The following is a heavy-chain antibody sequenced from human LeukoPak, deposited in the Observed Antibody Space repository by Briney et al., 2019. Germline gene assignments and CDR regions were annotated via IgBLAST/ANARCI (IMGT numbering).Heavy chain of an antibody. CDR3: ARLSGHDSSGYYPFDY. Sequence: GESLKISCKGSGYSFTSYWIGRVRQMSRKGLELMRINYPGDSDTRYSPSFQGQVTISADKSISTAYLQWSSLKASDTAMYYCARLSGHDSSGYYPFDYWGQGTLVTVSS. V-gene: IGHV5-51*01. J-gene: IGHJ4*02. CDR2: NYPGDSDT. D-gene: IGHD3-22*01. CDR1: GYSFTSYW.